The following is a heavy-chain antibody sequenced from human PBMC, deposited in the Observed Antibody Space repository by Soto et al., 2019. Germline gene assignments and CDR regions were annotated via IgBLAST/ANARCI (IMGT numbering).Heavy chain of an antibody. Sequence: SVKVSCKAPGGTFSSYAISWVRQAPGQGLEWMGGIIPIFGTANYAQKFQGRVTITADKSTSTAYMELSSLRSEDTAVYYCARRGGGYSYGSFDYWGQGTLVTVSS. D-gene: IGHD5-18*01. CDR3: ARRGGGYSYGSFDY. CDR2: IIPIFGTA. J-gene: IGHJ4*02. CDR1: GGTFSSYA. V-gene: IGHV1-69*06.